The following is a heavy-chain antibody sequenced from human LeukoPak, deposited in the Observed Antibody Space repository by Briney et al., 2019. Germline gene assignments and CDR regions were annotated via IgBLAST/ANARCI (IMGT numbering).Heavy chain of an antibody. Sequence: SVKVSCKASGGTFSSYAISWVRQAPGQGLEWMGGIIPIFGTANYAQKFQGRVTITADESTSTAYMELSSLRSEDTAVYYCARVRHIVVVTAVADAFDIWGQGTMVTVSS. D-gene: IGHD2-21*02. CDR2: IIPIFGTA. CDR1: GGTFSSYA. CDR3: ARVRHIVVVTAVADAFDI. J-gene: IGHJ3*02. V-gene: IGHV1-69*13.